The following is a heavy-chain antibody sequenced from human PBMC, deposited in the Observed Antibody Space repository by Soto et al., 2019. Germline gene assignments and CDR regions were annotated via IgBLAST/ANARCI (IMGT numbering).Heavy chain of an antibody. CDR1: GFTFSSYA. V-gene: IGHV3-23*01. CDR3: AKDRGRVYDWFAS. D-gene: IGHD2-2*01. J-gene: IGHJ5*01. CDR2: ISGSGGST. Sequence: EVQLLESGGGLVQPGGSLRLSCAASGFTFSSYAMSWVRQAPGKGLEWVSAISGSGGSTFYADSVKGRFTISRDTSKNTLFLQMNSLRAEDTAVYYCAKDRGRVYDWFASWGQGTLVTVSS.